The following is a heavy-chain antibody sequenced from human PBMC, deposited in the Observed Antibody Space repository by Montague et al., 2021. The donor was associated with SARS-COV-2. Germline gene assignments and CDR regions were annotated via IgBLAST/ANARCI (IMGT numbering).Heavy chain of an antibody. D-gene: IGHD3-22*01. CDR3: ARLKRYFDSSGSPSAFDF. V-gene: IGHV4-39*02. CDR1: GGSITNNIDY. CDR2: IYYTGNT. Sequence: SETLSLTCTVSGGSITNNIDYWAWIRQPPGKGLEWIGSIYYTGNTYYNPSLKSRVTISVVTSKNHFTLELSSVTAAETAVYYCARLKRYFDSSGSPSAFDFWGQGTKVTVSS. J-gene: IGHJ3*01.